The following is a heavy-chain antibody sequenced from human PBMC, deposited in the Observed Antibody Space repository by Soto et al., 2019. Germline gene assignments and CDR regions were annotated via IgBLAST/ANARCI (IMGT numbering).Heavy chain of an antibody. J-gene: IGHJ6*02. CDR3: ARVSGSYYYGMDV. CDR1: GGSISSSNW. V-gene: IGHV4-4*02. CDR2: IYHSGST. D-gene: IGHD1-26*01. Sequence: QVQLQESGPGLVKPSGTLSLTCAVSGGSISSSNWWSWVRQPPGKGLEWIGEIYHSGSTNYNPSLESRVTISVDKSKTQCSLKLSSVTAADTAVYYCARVSGSYYYGMDVWGHGTTVTVSS.